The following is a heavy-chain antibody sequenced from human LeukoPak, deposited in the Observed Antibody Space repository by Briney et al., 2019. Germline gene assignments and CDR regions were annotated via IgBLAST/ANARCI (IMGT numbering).Heavy chain of an antibody. D-gene: IGHD5-24*01. CDR2: ISSSSSYI. J-gene: IGHJ4*02. V-gene: IGHV3-21*01. Sequence: GGSLTLSCAASGFTFSSYSMNWVRQAPGRGLEWVSSISSSSSYIYYADSVKGRFTISGDNAKNSLYLQMNSLRAEDTAVYYCARASRDGYNHWGQGTLVTVSS. CDR1: GFTFSSYS. CDR3: ARASRDGYNH.